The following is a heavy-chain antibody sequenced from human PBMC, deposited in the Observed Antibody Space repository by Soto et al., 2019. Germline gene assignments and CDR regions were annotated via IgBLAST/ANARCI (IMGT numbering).Heavy chain of an antibody. V-gene: IGHV3-30-3*01. CDR2: MSYEGSDK. J-gene: IGHJ4*02. D-gene: IGHD2-2*01. CDR1: GFSFRSYA. Sequence: QVQLVESGGGVVQPGRSLRLSCAASGFSFRSYAMHWVRQAPGKGLEWVAVMSYEGSDKDYADSVKGRFTISIDNSKHTLYLQMSSLRAEDTTVYYCARARLDTPALEYWGQGTLVTVSS. CDR3: ARARLDTPALEY.